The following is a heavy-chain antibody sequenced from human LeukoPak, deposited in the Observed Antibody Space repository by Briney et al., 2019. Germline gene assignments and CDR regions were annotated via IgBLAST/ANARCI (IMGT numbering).Heavy chain of an antibody. CDR1: GFSFSSFW. D-gene: IGHD2-2*01. Sequence: TGGSLRLSCTASGFSFSSFWMSWVRQAPGKGLEWVANIKQDGSEKYYVASVKGRFTISRDNAKNSLPLQMYSLRAEDTAVYYCAREYTYCSSASCSANWFDPWGQGTLVTVSS. J-gene: IGHJ5*02. CDR2: IKQDGSEK. CDR3: AREYTYCSSASCSANWFDP. V-gene: IGHV3-7*01.